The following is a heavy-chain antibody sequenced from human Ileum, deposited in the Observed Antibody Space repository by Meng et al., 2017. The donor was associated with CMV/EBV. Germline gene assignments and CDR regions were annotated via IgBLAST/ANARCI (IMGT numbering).Heavy chain of an antibody. Sequence: GESLKISCVASGFTFTTYGMTWVRQAPGKGLQWVSTISSGEGKTYYADSVKGRFSISRDNSRNTLYLQMHSLRADDTAVYFCAKGADSDIPVAGLADCWGQGALVTVSS. D-gene: IGHD6-19*01. V-gene: IGHV3-23*01. J-gene: IGHJ4*02. CDR2: ISSGEGKT. CDR3: AKGADSDIPVAGLADC. CDR1: GFTFTTYG.